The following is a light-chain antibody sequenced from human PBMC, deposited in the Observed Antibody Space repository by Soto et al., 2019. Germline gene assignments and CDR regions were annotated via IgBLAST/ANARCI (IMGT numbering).Light chain of an antibody. CDR2: DAS. Sequence: EIVMTQSPATLSVSPGERATLSCRASQSVNSNLAWYQQKLGQAPRLLIYDASSGATGIPARFSGSGSGTDFTLTISSLQSGDCTIYYCQQYNNWPYTFGQGTKLEI. J-gene: IGKJ2*01. CDR3: QQYNNWPYT. CDR1: QSVNSN. V-gene: IGKV3-15*01.